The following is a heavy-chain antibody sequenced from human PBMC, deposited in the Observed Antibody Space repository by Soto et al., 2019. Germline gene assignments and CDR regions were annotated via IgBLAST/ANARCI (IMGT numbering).Heavy chain of an antibody. CDR2: IYYSGST. CDR3: AVGSSGFYYIY. V-gene: IGHV4-39*01. Sequence: SETLCLTCTVSCGSISSSNYYWGWIRQPPGKGLEWIGSIYYSGSTYHNPPLKSRVTISKDTSKNQFSLKLSSVTAADTAVYYCAVGSSGFYYIYWGQGIQVTVSS. D-gene: IGHD1-26*01. CDR1: CGSISSSNYY. J-gene: IGHJ4*02.